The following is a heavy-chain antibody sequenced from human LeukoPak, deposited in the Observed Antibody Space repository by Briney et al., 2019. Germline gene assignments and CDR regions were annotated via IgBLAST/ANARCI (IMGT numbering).Heavy chain of an antibody. D-gene: IGHD3-22*01. Sequence: ASVKVSCKASGYTFTGYYRHWVRQAPGQGLEWMGWINPNSGGTNYAQKFQGRVTMTRDTSISTAYMELSRLRSDDTAVYYCARDPLYYYDSSGYENWFDPWGQGTLVTVSS. V-gene: IGHV1-2*02. CDR3: ARDPLYYYDSSGYENWFDP. CDR2: INPNSGGT. CDR1: GYTFTGYY. J-gene: IGHJ5*02.